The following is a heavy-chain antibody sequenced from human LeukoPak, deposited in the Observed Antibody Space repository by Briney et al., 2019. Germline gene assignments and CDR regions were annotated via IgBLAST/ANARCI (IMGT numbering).Heavy chain of an antibody. V-gene: IGHV4-30-2*01. CDR1: GGSIRSGGYS. D-gene: IGHD5-18*01. CDR3: TRGKRSGYSYGIYYFDY. CDR2: IYHGGST. Sequence: SETLSLTCAVSGGSIRSGGYSWSWIRQPPGKGLEWIGYIYHGGSTYYNPSLKSRVTISVDRSKNQFSLKLTSVTAADTAVYYCTRGKRSGYSYGIYYFDYWGQGTLVTVSS. J-gene: IGHJ4*02.